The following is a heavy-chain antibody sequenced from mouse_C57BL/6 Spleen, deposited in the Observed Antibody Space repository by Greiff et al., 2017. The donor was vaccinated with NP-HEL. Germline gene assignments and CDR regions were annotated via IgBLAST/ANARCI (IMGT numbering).Heavy chain of an antibody. CDR3: ARCERTTVVASFDY. D-gene: IGHD1-1*01. V-gene: IGHV1-82*01. Sequence: QVQLKQSGPELVKPGASVKISCKASGYAFSSSWMNWVKQRPGKGLEWIGRIYPGDGDTNYNGKFKGKATLTADKSSSTAYMQLSSLTSEDSAVYFCARCERTTVVASFDYWGQGTTLTVSS. CDR2: IYPGDGDT. J-gene: IGHJ2*01. CDR1: GYAFSSSW.